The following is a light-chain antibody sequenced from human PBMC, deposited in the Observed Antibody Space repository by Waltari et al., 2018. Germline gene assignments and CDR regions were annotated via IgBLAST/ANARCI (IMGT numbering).Light chain of an antibody. J-gene: IGKJ1*01. CDR3: QQYDSYWT. CDR1: QSVNNW. CDR2: KAS. V-gene: IGKV1-5*03. Sequence: DIQMTQSPSTLAASVGDRGTIPCRASQSVNNWVAWYQQKPRKAPKLLIFKASNLESGVPSRFSGSGSGKEFTLTISSLQPDDFATYHCQQYDSYWTFGQGTKVEIK.